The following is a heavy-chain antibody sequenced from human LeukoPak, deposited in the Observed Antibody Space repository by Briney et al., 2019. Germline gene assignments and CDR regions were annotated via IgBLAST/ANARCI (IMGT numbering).Heavy chain of an antibody. V-gene: IGHV1-18*01. D-gene: IGHD2-15*01. CDR3: ARTRDCSGGSCGESWFDP. J-gene: IGHJ5*02. Sequence: ASVKVSCKASGYTFTSYGISWVRQAPGQGLEWMGWISAYNGNTNYAQKFQGRVTMTTDTSTSTAYMELRSLRSDDTAVCYCARTRDCSGGSCGESWFDPWGQGTLVTVSS. CDR1: GYTFTSYG. CDR2: ISAYNGNT.